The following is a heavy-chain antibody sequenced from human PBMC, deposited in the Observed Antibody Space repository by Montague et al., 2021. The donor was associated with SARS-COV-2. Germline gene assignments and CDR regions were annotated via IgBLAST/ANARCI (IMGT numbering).Heavy chain of an antibody. V-gene: IGHV4-59*02. CDR2: FYSVGST. CDR1: GASVGSSD. CDR3: ARETMTADDFDI. Sequence: SETLSLTCTVSGASVGSSDWGWIRQPPGKGLEWIGYFYSVGSTDYNPSLKSRATISRDTSKNQSSLKVRSVTAADTAVYYCARETMTADDFDIWGQGTMVTVSS. D-gene: IGHD5-18*01. J-gene: IGHJ3*02.